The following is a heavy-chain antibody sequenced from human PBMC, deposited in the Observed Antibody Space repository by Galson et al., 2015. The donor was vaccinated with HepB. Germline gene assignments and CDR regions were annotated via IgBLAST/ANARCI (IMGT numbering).Heavy chain of an antibody. CDR3: AKGPRGDYINSPPNWSDT. Sequence: SLRLSCAASGFTFSDYAMTWVRQAPGKGPEWVSSISRTGGNTFNADSVQGRFTISRDTPTNTLHLQMNSLRVDDTAVYYCAKGPRGDYINSPPNWSDTWGQGTLVTVSS. V-gene: IGHV3-23*01. J-gene: IGHJ5*02. CDR1: GFTFSDYA. CDR2: ISRTGGNT. D-gene: IGHD4-11*01.